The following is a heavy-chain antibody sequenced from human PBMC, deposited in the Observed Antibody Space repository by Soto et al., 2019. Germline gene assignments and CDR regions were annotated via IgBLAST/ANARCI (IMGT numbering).Heavy chain of an antibody. D-gene: IGHD1-26*01. Sequence: QVQLVQSGAEVKKPGSSVKVSCKASGGTFSSFTISWVRQAPGQGLEWMGGIIPIYGTANYAQKFQGRVTITADAVTSTAYRELSSLRSEDTAIYYCAKDRRADWESYYYYAIDLWGQGTTVTVPS. V-gene: IGHV1-69*01. CDR1: GGTFSSFT. CDR3: AKDRRADWESYYYYAIDL. CDR2: IIPIYGTA. J-gene: IGHJ6*02.